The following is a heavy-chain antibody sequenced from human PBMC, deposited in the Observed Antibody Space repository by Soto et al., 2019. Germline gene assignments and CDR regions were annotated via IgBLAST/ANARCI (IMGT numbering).Heavy chain of an antibody. D-gene: IGHD5-12*01. CDR2: IIPILGIA. Sequence: SVKVSCKASGGTFSSYTISWVRQAPGQGLEWMGRIIPILGIANYAQKFQGRVTITADKSTSTAYMELSSLRSEDTAVYYCAKQRGYSGYDLDYWGQGTLVTVSS. CDR3: AKQRGYSGYDLDY. CDR1: GGTFSSYT. V-gene: IGHV1-69*02. J-gene: IGHJ4*02.